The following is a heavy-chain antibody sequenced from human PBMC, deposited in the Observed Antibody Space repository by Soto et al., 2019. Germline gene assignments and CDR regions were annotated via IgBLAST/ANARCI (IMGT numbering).Heavy chain of an antibody. CDR1: GGSISSYY. D-gene: IGHD3-10*01. CDR2: IYYSGST. Sequence: PSETLSLTCTVSGGSISSYYWSWIRQPPGKGLEWIGYIYYSGSTNYNPSLKSRVTISVDTSKNQFSLKLSSVTAADTAVYYCARDTNYGSGSYYFSANYYYYYMDVWGKGTTVTVSS. V-gene: IGHV4-59*01. CDR3: ARDTNYGSGSYYFSANYYYYYMDV. J-gene: IGHJ6*03.